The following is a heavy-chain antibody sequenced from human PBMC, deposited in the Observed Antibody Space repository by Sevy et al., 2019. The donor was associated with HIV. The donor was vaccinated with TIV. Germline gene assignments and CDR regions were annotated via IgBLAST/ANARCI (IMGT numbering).Heavy chain of an antibody. CDR3: AKDIGQQSSSSYGMDV. CDR1: GFTFDDYA. D-gene: IGHD6-13*01. Sequence: GGSLRLSCAASGFTFDDYAMHWVRQAPGKGLEWVSGISWNSGSIGYADSVKGRFTISRDNAKNSLYLQMNSLRAEDTTLYYFAKDIGQQSSSSYGMDVWGHGTTVTVSS. CDR2: ISWNSGSI. J-gene: IGHJ6*02. V-gene: IGHV3-9*01.